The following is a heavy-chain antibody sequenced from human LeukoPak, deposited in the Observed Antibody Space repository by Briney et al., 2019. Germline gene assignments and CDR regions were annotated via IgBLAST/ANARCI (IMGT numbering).Heavy chain of an antibody. V-gene: IGHV3-7*01. J-gene: IGHJ4*02. Sequence: GGSLRLSCAASGFTFSRYWMSWLRQAPGKGLEWVANIKYDGSEDYYVDSVKGRFTISRDNAKNTLYLQLNSLRVEDTAVYYCKSGGAAPGSFDYWGQGTLVTVSP. CDR3: KSGGAAPGSFDY. CDR1: GFTFSRYW. CDR2: IKYDGSED. D-gene: IGHD1-1*01.